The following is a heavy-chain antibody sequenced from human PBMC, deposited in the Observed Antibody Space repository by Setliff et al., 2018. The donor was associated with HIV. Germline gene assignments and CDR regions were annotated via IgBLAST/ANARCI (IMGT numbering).Heavy chain of an antibody. CDR1: GGSISSDNW. J-gene: IGHJ6*03. CDR3: ARGTTVVTVDYDYDYMDV. V-gene: IGHV4-4*02. Sequence: PSETLSLTCAVSGGSISSDNWWSWVRQPPGKGLEWIGEIYHSGSTNYNPSLKSRVTISVDKSKNRFSLKLSSVTAADTAVYYCARGTTVVTVDYDYDYMDVWGKGTTVTV. D-gene: IGHD4-17*01. CDR2: IYHSGST.